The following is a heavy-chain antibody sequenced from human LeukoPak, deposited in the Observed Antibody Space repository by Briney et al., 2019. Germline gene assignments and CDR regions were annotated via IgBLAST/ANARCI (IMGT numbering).Heavy chain of an antibody. CDR3: ARDWSADY. CDR1: GFTFSSYA. CDR2: MGGSGDSP. Sequence: GGSLRLSCTASGFTFSSYAMTWVRQAPGKGLEWVSAMGGSGDSPKYADSVEGRFSMSRDSSKNTVYLQMNSLSPEDTALYYCARDWSADYWAQGTLVTVSS. J-gene: IGHJ4*02. V-gene: IGHV3-23*01.